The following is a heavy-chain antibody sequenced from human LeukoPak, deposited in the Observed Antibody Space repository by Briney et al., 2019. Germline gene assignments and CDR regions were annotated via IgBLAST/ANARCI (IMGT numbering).Heavy chain of an antibody. CDR1: GGSISRYY. Sequence: SETLSLTCTVSGGSISRYYWSWIRQPAGKGLEWIGRIYTSGSTNYNPSLKSRVTMSVDTSKNQFSLKLSSVTAADTAVYYCARDSKDFWSGYYTYNWFDPWGQGTLVTVSS. D-gene: IGHD3-3*01. J-gene: IGHJ5*02. V-gene: IGHV4-4*07. CDR3: ARDSKDFWSGYYTYNWFDP. CDR2: IYTSGST.